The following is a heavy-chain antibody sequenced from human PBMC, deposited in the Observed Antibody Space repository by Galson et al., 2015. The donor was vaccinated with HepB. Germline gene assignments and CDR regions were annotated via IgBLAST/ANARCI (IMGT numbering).Heavy chain of an antibody. CDR3: VRARVTTVAVFIIPPDY. D-gene: IGHD3-3*01. CDR1: GFTFSDYS. J-gene: IGHJ4*02. CDR2: ISSNSGYI. Sequence: SLRLSCAASGFTFSDYSMNWVRQAPGKGLEWVSFISSNSGYIYYRDSVKGRFTISRDNAKNSVYLQMNSLGAEDTAVYYCVRARVTTVAVFIIPPDYCGPGTLVTASP. V-gene: IGHV3-21*06.